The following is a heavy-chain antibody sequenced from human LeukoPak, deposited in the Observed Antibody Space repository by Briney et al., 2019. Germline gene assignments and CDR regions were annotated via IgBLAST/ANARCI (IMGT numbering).Heavy chain of an antibody. CDR2: IYHSGST. Sequence: SETLSLTCAVSGGSISSSNWWSWVRPPPGKGLEWIGEIYHSGSTNYNPSLKSRVTISVDTSKNQFSLKLSSVTAADTAVYYCARFDPRPTTYYFDYWGQGTLVTVSS. CDR3: ARFDPRPTTYYFDY. V-gene: IGHV4-4*02. CDR1: GGSISSSNW. D-gene: IGHD1-14*01. J-gene: IGHJ4*02.